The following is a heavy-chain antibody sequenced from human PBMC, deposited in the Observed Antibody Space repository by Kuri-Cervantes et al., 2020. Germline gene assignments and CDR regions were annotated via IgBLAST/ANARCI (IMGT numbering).Heavy chain of an antibody. V-gene: IGHV4-30-4*08. CDR3: ARDWDSRGAFDY. Sequence: SETLSLTCTVSGGSISSGGYYWSWIRQHPGKGLEWIGYIYYSGSTYYNPSLKSRVTISVDTSKNQFSLKLSSVTAADTAVYYCARDWDSRGAFDYWGQGTLVTVSS. D-gene: IGHD3-22*01. CDR2: IYYSGST. J-gene: IGHJ4*02. CDR1: GGSISSGGYY.